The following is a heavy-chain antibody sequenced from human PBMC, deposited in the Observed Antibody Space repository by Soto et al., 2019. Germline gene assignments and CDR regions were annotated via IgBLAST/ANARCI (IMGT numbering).Heavy chain of an antibody. D-gene: IGHD1-7*01. Sequence: SVMFSCKASGFTFTSSAVQWVRQARGQRLEWMGWIVASSGGTNYAQKFQGRVTITTDESTSTAYMELSSLRSEDTAVYYCARLMAGTTFWFDPWGQGTLVTVSS. CDR2: IVASSGGT. CDR3: ARLMAGTTFWFDP. CDR1: GFTFTSSA. J-gene: IGHJ5*02. V-gene: IGHV1-58*01.